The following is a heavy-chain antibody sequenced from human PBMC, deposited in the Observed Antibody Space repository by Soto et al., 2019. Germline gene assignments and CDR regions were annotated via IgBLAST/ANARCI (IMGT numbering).Heavy chain of an antibody. CDR3: AKGYGAGGYYWVFDY. V-gene: IGHV3-23*01. Sequence: EVQLLESGGGLVQPGGSLKLSCAASGFTFSSYAMSWVRQAPGKGLEWVSTISGSGGRTYYADSVKGRFTSSRDNSKNTLDLQMDSLRAEDTAVYYCAKGYGAGGYYWVFDYWGQGTQVIVSS. J-gene: IGHJ4*02. D-gene: IGHD3-10*01. CDR1: GFTFSSYA. CDR2: ISGSGGRT.